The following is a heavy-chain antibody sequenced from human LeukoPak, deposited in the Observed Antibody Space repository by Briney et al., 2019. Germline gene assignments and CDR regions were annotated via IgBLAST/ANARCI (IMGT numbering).Heavy chain of an antibody. CDR1: VYTFINYG. CDR2: ISAYNSAYNGNT. J-gene: IGHJ4*02. V-gene: IGHV1-18*01. Sequence: AASVNVSCKASVYTFINYGITWVRQAPGQGLEWMGWISAYNSAYNGNTHYAQKLQGRVTMTTDTSTNTGYMELRSLRSDDTAVYYCAREYGSGSYTGIDYWGQGTLVTVSS. CDR3: AREYGSGSYTGIDY. D-gene: IGHD3-10*01.